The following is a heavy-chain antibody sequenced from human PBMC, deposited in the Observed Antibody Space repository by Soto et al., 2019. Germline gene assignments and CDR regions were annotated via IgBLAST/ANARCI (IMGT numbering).Heavy chain of an antibody. CDR1: GFTFSDYY. D-gene: IGHD2-2*01. J-gene: IGHJ4*02. CDR2: ISSSGSTI. V-gene: IGHV3-11*01. CDR3: ARGDLVPAALPGGWQD. Sequence: QVQLVESGGGLVKPGGSLRLSCAASGFTFSDYYISWIRQAPGKGVEWVSYISSSGSTIYYADSVKGGFTISRDNAKNSLYLKMNSLRAEDTAVYYCARGDLVPAALPGGWQDWGQGTLVTVSS.